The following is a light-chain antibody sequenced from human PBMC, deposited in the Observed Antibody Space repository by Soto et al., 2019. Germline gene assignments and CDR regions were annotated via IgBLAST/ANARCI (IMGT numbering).Light chain of an antibody. CDR3: CSYAGSYTYV. J-gene: IGLJ1*01. V-gene: IGLV2-11*01. CDR1: SSDVGGYNY. CDR2: DVS. Sequence: QSVLTQPRSVSGSPGQSVTISCTGTSSDVGGYNYVSWYQQHPGKAPKLMIYDVSKRPSGVHDRFSGSKSGSTASLTISGLQAEDEADYYCCSYAGSYTYVFGTGTKVTV.